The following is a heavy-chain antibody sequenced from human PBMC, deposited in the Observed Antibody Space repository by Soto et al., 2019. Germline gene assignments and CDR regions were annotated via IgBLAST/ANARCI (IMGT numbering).Heavy chain of an antibody. V-gene: IGHV3-9*01. CDR2: INWNGDDV. Sequence: ELQLVESGGGFVQPGRSLRLSCAASGFTFDDYAVHWVRQAPGKGLEWVSGINWNGDDVDYADSVKGRFTISRDNARNSLLLQMNSLRADDTAWYYCAKGRGNTYYGGSALDIWGQGTLVTVSS. J-gene: IGHJ4*02. D-gene: IGHD3-10*01. CDR3: AKGRGNTYYGGSALDI. CDR1: GFTFDDYA.